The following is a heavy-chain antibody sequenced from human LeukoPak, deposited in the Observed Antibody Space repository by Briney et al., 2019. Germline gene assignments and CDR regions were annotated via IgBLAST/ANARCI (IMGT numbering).Heavy chain of an antibody. J-gene: IGHJ6*02. CDR2: ISGDETYT. D-gene: IGHD1-1*01. Sequence: GGSLRLSCVASGFTFSTDFMHWIRQAPGEGLMWVSQISGDETYTNYADSVKGRFTISRDNAKNSLYLQMNSLRAEDTAVYYCARDREVRYYYYGMDVWGQGTTVTVSS. CDR1: GFTFSTDF. CDR3: ARDREVRYYYYGMDV. V-gene: IGHV3-74*01.